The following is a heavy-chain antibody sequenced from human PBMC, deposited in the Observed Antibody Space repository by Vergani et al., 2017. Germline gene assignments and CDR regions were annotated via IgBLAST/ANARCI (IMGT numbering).Heavy chain of an antibody. Sequence: QVQLHESRPGLVKPSETLSLICSVSGVSMQSGSFYWTWIRQTAERRLEWMGCVYPSGTNNDNPSLNGRVTIFVDKSQNILSLRLNSVTAADTAVYYCATNSCGAPGCQIGYFREWGQGTLVTVSS. CDR3: ATNSCGAPGCQIGYFRE. D-gene: IGHD2-21*01. CDR2: VYPSGTN. V-gene: IGHV4-61*02. CDR1: GVSMQSGSFY. J-gene: IGHJ1*01.